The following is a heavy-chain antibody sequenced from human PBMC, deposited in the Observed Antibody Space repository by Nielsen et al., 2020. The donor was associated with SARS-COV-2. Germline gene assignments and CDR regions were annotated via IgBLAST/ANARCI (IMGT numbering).Heavy chain of an antibody. V-gene: IGHV3-7*03. CDR1: GLTFSSYW. Sequence: GESLKISCAASGLTFSSYWMSWVRQAPGKGLEWVANIKQDGSEKYYVDSVKGRFTISRDNAKNSLYLQMNSLRAEDTAVYYCARENYDFWSGYYPRYYYYYMDVWGKGTTVTVSS. J-gene: IGHJ6*03. D-gene: IGHD3-3*01. CDR3: ARENYDFWSGYYPRYYYYYMDV. CDR2: IKQDGSEK.